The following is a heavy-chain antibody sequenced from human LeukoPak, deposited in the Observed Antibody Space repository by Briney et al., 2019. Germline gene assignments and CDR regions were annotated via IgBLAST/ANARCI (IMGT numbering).Heavy chain of an antibody. CDR3: ARDLGGYSSSWYVGGVWFDP. CDR1: GYTFTTYY. J-gene: IGHJ5*02. CDR2: INPGGGST. V-gene: IGHV1-46*01. Sequence: GASVKVSCKASGYTFTTYYMNWVRQAPGQGLEWMGVINPGGGSTSYAQKFQGRLTMTRDTSTSTVYMELSSLRSEDTAVYYCARDLGGYSSSWYVGGVWFDPWGQGTLVTVSS. D-gene: IGHD6-13*01.